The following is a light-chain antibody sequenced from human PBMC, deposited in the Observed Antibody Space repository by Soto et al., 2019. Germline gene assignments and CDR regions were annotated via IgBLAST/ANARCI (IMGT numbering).Light chain of an antibody. V-gene: IGKV3-15*01. CDR2: GAS. CDR3: QQYNNWPWT. Sequence: EIVMTQSPATLSVSPGGRATLSCRASQSISDTLAWYQQKPGQAPRLLIYGASTRATGFPARFSGSGSGTDFTLTTSSLQSEDFAVNYCQQYNNWPWTFGQGTKVEIK. CDR1: QSISDT. J-gene: IGKJ1*01.